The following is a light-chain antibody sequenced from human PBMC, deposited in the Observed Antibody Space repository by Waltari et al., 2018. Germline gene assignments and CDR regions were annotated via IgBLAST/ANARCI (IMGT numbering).Light chain of an antibody. CDR2: MAS. J-gene: IGKJ2*01. V-gene: IGKV1-5*03. CDR3: QQYSSFST. Sequence: DIKMTQLPSTLSASVADRVAISCRASQNVGTWLAWYQQKPGKAPKLLIYMASSLESGVPSRFSGSGSGTEFTLTISSLQPDDFATYSCQQYSSFSTFGQGTKV. CDR1: QNVGTW.